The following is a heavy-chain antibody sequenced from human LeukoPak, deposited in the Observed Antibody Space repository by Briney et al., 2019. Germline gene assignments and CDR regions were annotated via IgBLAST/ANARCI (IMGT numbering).Heavy chain of an antibody. CDR3: ARGLAVAGRNYYYYMDV. CDR1: GGSISSYY. V-gene: IGHV4-4*07. Sequence: SETLSLTCTVSGGSISSYYWSWIRQPAGKGLEWIGRIYTSGSTNYNPSLKSRVTMSVDTSKNQFSLKLSSVTATDTAVYYCARGLAVAGRNYYYYMDVWGKGTTVTVSS. J-gene: IGHJ6*03. CDR2: IYTSGST. D-gene: IGHD6-19*01.